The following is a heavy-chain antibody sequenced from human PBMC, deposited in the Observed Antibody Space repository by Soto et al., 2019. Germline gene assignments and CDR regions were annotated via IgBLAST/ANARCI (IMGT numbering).Heavy chain of an antibody. CDR2: IYYSGST. J-gene: IGHJ6*02. D-gene: IGHD2-21*02. V-gene: IGHV4-59*12. CDR1: GGSISNYY. CDR3: ARDLWGYCGTDCYPLYV. Sequence: PSETLSLTCTVSGGSISNYYWSWIRQPPGKGLEWIGYIYYSGSTYYNPSLKSRVTISVDTSKNQFSLKLSSVTPADTAVYYCARDLWGYCGTDCYPLYVWGQGTTVTVSS.